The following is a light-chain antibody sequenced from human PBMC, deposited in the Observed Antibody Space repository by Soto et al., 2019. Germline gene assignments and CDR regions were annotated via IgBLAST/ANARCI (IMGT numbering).Light chain of an antibody. CDR1: QGISNF. V-gene: IGKV1-27*01. J-gene: IGKJ5*01. CDR3: QKYSSVIT. CDR2: AAS. Sequence: DIPMTQSPSSLYASVGDRVTITCRASQGISNFLAWYQQKPGKVPKLLISAASTLQTGVPSRFSGSGTVTDFTLTITSRQPEDLATYYCQKYSSVITFGQGTRLEMK.